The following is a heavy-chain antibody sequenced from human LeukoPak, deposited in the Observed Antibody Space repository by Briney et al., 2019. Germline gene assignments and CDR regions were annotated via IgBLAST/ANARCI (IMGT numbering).Heavy chain of an antibody. CDR3: ARAPLGYCSGGSCYSILNWFDP. J-gene: IGHJ5*02. CDR2: IIPIFGTA. Sequence: GASVKVSCKASGGTFSSYAISWVRQAPGQGLEWMGGIIPIFGTANYAQKFQGRVTITADKSTSTAYMELSSLRSEDTAVYYCARAPLGYCSGGSCYSILNWFDPWGQGTLVTVSS. CDR1: GGTFSSYA. V-gene: IGHV1-69*06. D-gene: IGHD2-15*01.